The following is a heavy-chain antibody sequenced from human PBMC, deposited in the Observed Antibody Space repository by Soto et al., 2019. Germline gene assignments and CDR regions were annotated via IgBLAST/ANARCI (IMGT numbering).Heavy chain of an antibody. V-gene: IGHV4-4*01. CDR2: VYHTGDT. J-gene: IGHJ5*02. Sequence: KPXETLSRTFGVSGGTVASSHWWSWVRQSPGSGLEWIGNVYHTGDTNFNPSLQSRVTLSVDKSNNQFSLRLTSVTAADTAVYFCASEIVNAGGNNYFEPWGHGNLVTVS. CDR3: ASEIVNAGGNNYFEP. D-gene: IGHD3-16*01. CDR1: GGTVASSHW.